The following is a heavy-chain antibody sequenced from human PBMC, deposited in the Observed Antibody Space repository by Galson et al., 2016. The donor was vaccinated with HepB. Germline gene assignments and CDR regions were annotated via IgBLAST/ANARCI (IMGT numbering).Heavy chain of an antibody. CDR1: GGSINSGGYY. CDR3: ARDLGESRWHFDL. V-gene: IGHV4-31*03. D-gene: IGHD3-10*01. Sequence: TLSLTCTVSGGSINSGGYYWSWIRQHPGKGLEWIGYIYYSGTTFYNPSLKSRVTISVDTSKNHFSLKLNSVTAADTAVYYCARDLGESRWHFDLWGRGTLVTVSS. CDR2: IYYSGTT. J-gene: IGHJ2*01.